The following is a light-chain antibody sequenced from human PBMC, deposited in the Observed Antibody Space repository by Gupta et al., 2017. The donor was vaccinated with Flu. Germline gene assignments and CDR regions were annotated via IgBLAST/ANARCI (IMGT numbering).Light chain of an antibody. CDR1: QSVSTD. CDR2: DAS. V-gene: IGKV3-15*01. CDR3: QQDYNWPPWT. J-gene: IGKJ1*01. Sequence: EVVITQSPVTLSVSPGERATLSCRASQSVSTDLAWYQQKPGQAPRLVIYDASTRATGVPARFSGSGSGTEFSLTISSRQSEDFAVYYCQQDYNWPPWTFGQGTKVEIK.